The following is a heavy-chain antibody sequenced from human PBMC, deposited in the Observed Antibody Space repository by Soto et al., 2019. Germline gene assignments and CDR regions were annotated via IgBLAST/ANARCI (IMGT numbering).Heavy chain of an antibody. CDR1: GFTFNNYA. J-gene: IGHJ4*02. CDR3: AKGRGGSGSLTPRVDF. D-gene: IGHD3-10*01. V-gene: IGHV3-23*01. Sequence: EVQLLESGGGLVQPGGSLRLSCAASGFTFNNYAMTWVRQAPGKGLEWVSAISGGGDTTSYADSVKGRFTVSRDGSKNKLSLQMSSLRAEDTALYYCAKGRGGSGSLTPRVDFWGQGTLVTVSS. CDR2: ISGGGDTT.